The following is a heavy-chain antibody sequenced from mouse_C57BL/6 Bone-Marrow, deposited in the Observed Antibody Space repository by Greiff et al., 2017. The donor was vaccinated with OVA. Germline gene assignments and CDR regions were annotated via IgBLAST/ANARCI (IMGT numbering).Heavy chain of an antibody. CDR1: GFNIKDDY. D-gene: IGHD1-1*01. J-gene: IGHJ1*03. Sequence: VQLQQSGAELVRPGASVKLSCTASGFNIKDDYMHWVKQRPEQGLEWIGWIDPENGDTEYASKFQGKATITADTSSHTSYLQLSILTSEYTAVYYFTTDYGSSYCWYFDVWGTGTTVTVSS. V-gene: IGHV14-4*01. CDR3: TTDYGSSYCWYFDV. CDR2: IDPENGDT.